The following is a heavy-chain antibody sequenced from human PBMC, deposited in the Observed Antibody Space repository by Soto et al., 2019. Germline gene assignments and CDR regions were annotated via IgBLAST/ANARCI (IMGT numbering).Heavy chain of an antibody. CDR2: MFPGNSDT. D-gene: IGHD6-19*01. V-gene: IGHV5-51*01. CDR1: GYSFTTYW. CDR3: ARVPDSSLGTMDV. Sequence: GESLKISCKGSGYSFTTYWIGWVRQLPGQGLEWMGVMFPGNSDTRYSPSFQGQVTMSADPSTNTAYLEWSSLKAADSAMYYCARVPDSSLGTMDVWGQGTTVTVSS. J-gene: IGHJ6*02.